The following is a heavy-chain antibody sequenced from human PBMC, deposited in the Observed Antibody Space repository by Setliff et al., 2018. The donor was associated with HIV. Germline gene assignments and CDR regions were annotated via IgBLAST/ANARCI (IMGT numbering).Heavy chain of an antibody. J-gene: IGHJ3*01. V-gene: IGHV4-59*01. D-gene: IGHD4-17*01. CDR1: GGSISTYC. Sequence: SETLSLTCTVSGGSISTYCRSWSRQPPGKGLEWSGSIYFTGSSDNNPSLKSRVTLSVDTSKHQFSLKLCSVTAADTAVYYCARVQMAYAAFDVWGQGTMVTVSS. CDR3: ARVQMAYAAFDV. CDR2: IYFTGSS.